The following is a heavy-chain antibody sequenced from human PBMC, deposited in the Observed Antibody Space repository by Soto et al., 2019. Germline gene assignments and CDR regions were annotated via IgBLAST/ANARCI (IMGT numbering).Heavy chain of an antibody. CDR1: GFTVRGNY. J-gene: IGHJ4*02. Sequence: GVSLRLASVVSGFTVRGNYMSWARQAPGKGLEWVSVIYNDDTAYYADSVKGRFTISRDYSKSTLYLQMNSLRAEDTAIYYCARDLDTALAPWLDQWARGT. V-gene: IGHV3-66*01. D-gene: IGHD5-18*01. CDR2: IYNDDTA. CDR3: ARDLDTALAPWLDQ.